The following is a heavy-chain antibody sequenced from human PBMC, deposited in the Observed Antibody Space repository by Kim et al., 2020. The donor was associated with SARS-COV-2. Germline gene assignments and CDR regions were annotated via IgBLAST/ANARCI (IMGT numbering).Heavy chain of an antibody. CDR1: GFTVSSNY. CDR2: IYSGGST. CDR3: ASGEDCGGDCSSPYFDY. Sequence: GGSLRLSCAASGFTVSSNYMSWVRQAPGKGLEWVSVIYSGGSTYYADSVKGRFTISRDNSKNTLYLQMNSLRAEDTAVYYCASGEDCGGDCSSPYFDYWGQGTLVTVSS. J-gene: IGHJ4*02. D-gene: IGHD2-21*02. V-gene: IGHV3-53*01.